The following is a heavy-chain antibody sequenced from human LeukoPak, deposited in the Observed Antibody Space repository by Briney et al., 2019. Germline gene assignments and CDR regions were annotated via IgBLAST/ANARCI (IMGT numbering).Heavy chain of an antibody. J-gene: IGHJ3*02. Sequence: GSLRLSCAASGFTFSSYWMSWVRQAPGKGLEWVANIKQDGSEKYYVDSVKGRFTISRDNAKNSLYLQMNSLRAEDTAVYYCANLPWGGAFDIWGQGTMVTVSS. CDR3: ANLPWGGAFDI. CDR1: GFTFSSYW. D-gene: IGHD3-16*01. CDR2: IKQDGSEK. V-gene: IGHV3-7*01.